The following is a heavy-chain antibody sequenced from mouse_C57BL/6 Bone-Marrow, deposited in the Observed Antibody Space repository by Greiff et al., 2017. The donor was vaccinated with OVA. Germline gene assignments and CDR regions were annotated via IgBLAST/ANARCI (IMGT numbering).Heavy chain of an antibody. Sequence: EVQLVESGGGLVQSGRSLRLSCATSGFTFSDFYMEWVRQAPGKGLEWIAASRNKANDYTTEYSVSVKGRFIVSRDTSQSILYLQMNALRAEDTAIYYCARDATAQAPFAYWGQGTLVTVSA. D-gene: IGHD3-2*02. V-gene: IGHV7-1*01. CDR2: SRNKANDYTT. CDR1: GFTFSDFY. CDR3: ARDATAQAPFAY. J-gene: IGHJ3*01.